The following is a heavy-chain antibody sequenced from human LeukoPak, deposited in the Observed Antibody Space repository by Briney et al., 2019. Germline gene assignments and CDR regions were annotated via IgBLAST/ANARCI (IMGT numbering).Heavy chain of an antibody. Sequence: PGGSLRLSCAASGFTFSSYSMNWVRQAPGKGLEWVSSISSSSSYIYYADSAKGRFTISRDNAKNSLYLQMNSLRAEDTAVYYCARARDIAAPHDYYYYGMDVWGQGTTVTVSS. V-gene: IGHV3-21*01. CDR3: ARARDIAAPHDYYYYGMDV. CDR2: ISSSSSYI. J-gene: IGHJ6*02. CDR1: GFTFSSYS. D-gene: IGHD6-6*01.